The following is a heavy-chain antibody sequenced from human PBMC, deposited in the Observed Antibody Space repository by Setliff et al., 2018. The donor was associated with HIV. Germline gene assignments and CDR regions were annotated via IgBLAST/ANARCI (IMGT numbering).Heavy chain of an antibody. D-gene: IGHD7-27*01. V-gene: IGHV3-30*18. Sequence: GGSLRLSCATSRFSFSTFWMTWVRQAPGKGLEWVSLISYDGSNKYYADSVKGRFSISRDNTKNTVYLQMNSLRAEDTALYCCAKIPHTGDSAYDVWGKGTTVTVSS. CDR1: RFSFSTFW. J-gene: IGHJ6*04. CDR2: ISYDGSNK. CDR3: AKIPHTGDSAYDV.